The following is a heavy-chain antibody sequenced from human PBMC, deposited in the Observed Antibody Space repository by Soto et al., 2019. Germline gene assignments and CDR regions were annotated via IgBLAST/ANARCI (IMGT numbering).Heavy chain of an antibody. CDR3: AKVDMASSGYYAFDI. J-gene: IGHJ3*02. D-gene: IGHD3-22*01. CDR1: GFTFSSYA. V-gene: IGHV3-23*01. Sequence: GGSLRLSCAASGFTFSSYAMSWVRQAPGKGLEWVSAISGSGGSTYYADSVKGRFTISRYNSKNTLYLQMYSLRAEDTAVYYCAKVDMASSGYYAFDIWGQGTMVTVSS. CDR2: ISGSGGST.